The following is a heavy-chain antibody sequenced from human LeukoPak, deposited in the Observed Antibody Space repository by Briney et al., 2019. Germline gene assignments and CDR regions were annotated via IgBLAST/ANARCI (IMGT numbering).Heavy chain of an antibody. CDR1: GGSISSYY. Sequence: SETLSLTCTVSGGSISSYYWSWIRQPPGKGLEWIGYIYYSGSTNYNPSLKSRVTISVDTSKSQFSLKLSSVTAADTAVYYCARSRASSWYNYWGQGTLVTVSS. V-gene: IGHV4-59*08. D-gene: IGHD6-13*01. CDR2: IYYSGST. J-gene: IGHJ4*02. CDR3: ARSRASSWYNY.